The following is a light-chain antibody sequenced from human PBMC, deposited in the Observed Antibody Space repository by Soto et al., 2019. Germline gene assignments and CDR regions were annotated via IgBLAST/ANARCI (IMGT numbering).Light chain of an antibody. CDR1: QSVSSHY. Sequence: EIVVTQSPGTLSLSPGESATLSCRASQSVSSHYLALYQKKGGPAPRLLMFGTSSRATGIPDRFSGSGSGTDFTLTISRLEPEYFAVYYCQQYVRSPWTFGQGTKVEIK. V-gene: IGKV3-20*01. CDR2: GTS. CDR3: QQYVRSPWT. J-gene: IGKJ1*01.